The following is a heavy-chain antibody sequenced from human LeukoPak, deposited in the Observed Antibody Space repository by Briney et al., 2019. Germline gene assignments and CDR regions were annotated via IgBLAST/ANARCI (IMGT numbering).Heavy chain of an antibody. V-gene: IGHV1-2*02. CDR1: GYTFTDYY. CDR2: IIPNGGGT. CDR3: ASGDSDLDVKPSPLHY. D-gene: IGHD3-22*01. J-gene: IGHJ4*02. Sequence: ASVKVSCKTSGYTFTDYYIHWVRQAPGQGLEWMGWIIPNGGGTNYAQKFQGRVTMTRDTSISTAYMEVYTLTSDDTAIYYCASGDSDLDVKPSPLHYWGQGKLVTVSS.